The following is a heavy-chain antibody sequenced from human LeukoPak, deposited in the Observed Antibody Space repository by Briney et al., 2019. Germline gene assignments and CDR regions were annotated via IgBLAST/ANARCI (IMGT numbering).Heavy chain of an antibody. J-gene: IGHJ5*02. CDR3: TTFPHPGLRSTHLPTIRVDP. CDR2: IKSKTDGGTT. D-gene: IGHD5-12*01. V-gene: IGHV3-15*01. CDR1: GFTFSNAW. Sequence: GGSLRLSCAASGFTFSNAWMSWVRQAPGKGLEWVGRIKSKTDGGTTDYAAPVKGRFTISRDDSKNTLYLQMNSLKTEDTAVYYCTTFPHPGLRSTHLPTIRVDPRGQGTLVTVSS.